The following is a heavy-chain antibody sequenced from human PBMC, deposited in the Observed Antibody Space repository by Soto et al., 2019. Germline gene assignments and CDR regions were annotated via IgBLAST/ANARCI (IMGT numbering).Heavy chain of an antibody. V-gene: IGHV3-33*01. CDR2: IWSDGSNK. CDR3: ARDLRKGRYFDY. J-gene: IGHJ4*02. Sequence: QVQLVESGGGVVQPGRSLRLSCAASGFTFSTYGMHWVRQAPGKGPEWVAVIWSDGSNKYYADSVKGRFTISRDNSENSLDLQMNSLRVEDTAVYYWARDLRKGRYFDYWGQGTLVTVSS. CDR1: GFTFSTYG.